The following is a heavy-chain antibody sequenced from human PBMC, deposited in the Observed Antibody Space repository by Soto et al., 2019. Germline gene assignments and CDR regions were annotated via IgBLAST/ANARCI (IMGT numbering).Heavy chain of an antibody. CDR2: IWYDGSNK. CDR3: ASQDRGIAVAGVIR. CDR1: GFTFSSYG. V-gene: IGHV3-33*01. J-gene: IGHJ4*02. D-gene: IGHD6-19*01. Sequence: GGSLRLSCAASGFTFSSYGMHWVRQAPGKGLEWVAVIWYDGSNKYYADSVKGRFTISRDNSKNTLYLQMNSLRAEDTAVYYCASQDRGIAVAGVIRWGQGTLVTVSS.